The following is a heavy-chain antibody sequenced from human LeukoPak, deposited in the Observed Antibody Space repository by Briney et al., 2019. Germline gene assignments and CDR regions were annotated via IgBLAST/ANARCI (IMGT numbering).Heavy chain of an antibody. CDR1: GGSISSGNYY. V-gene: IGHV4-61*02. D-gene: IGHD6-19*01. Sequence: PSQTLSLTCNVSGGSISSGNYYWSWIRQPAGKGLEWIERIYSSGRTNYNPSLKSRVTISVDTSKNQFSLNLSSVTATDTAVYYCARDIHTSDWTKFDYWGQGTLVTVSS. CDR2: IYSSGRT. CDR3: ARDIHTSDWTKFDY. J-gene: IGHJ4*02.